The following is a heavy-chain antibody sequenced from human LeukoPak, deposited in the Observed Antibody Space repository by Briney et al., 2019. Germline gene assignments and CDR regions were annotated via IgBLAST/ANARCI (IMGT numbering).Heavy chain of an antibody. CDR1: GFTFSVYE. J-gene: IGHJ4*02. CDR3: ARGPFQLLPFDY. CDR2: ITSSGGTT. D-gene: IGHD2-2*01. V-gene: IGHV3-48*03. Sequence: PGGSLRLSCAASGFTFSVYEMNWVRQAPGRGLEWVSYITSSGGTTHYTDSLKGRFTISRDNAKNSLYLQMNSLRAEDTAVYYCARGPFQLLPFDYWGQGTLVTVSS.